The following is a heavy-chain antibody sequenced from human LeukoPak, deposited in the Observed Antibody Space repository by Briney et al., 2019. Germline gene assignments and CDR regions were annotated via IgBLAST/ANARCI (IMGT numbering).Heavy chain of an antibody. CDR2: IYYSGST. CDR1: GGSISSYY. J-gene: IGHJ5*02. D-gene: IGHD1-26*01. Sequence: SETLSLTCTVSGGSISSYYWSWIRQPPGKGLEWIGHIYYSGSTNYNPSLKSRVTISVDTSKNQFSLKLSSVTAADTAVYYCARSELLPDWFDPWGQGTLVTVSS. CDR3: ARSELLPDWFDP. V-gene: IGHV4-59*01.